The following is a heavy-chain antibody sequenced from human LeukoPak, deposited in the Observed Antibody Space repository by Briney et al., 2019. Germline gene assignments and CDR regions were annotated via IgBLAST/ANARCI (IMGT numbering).Heavy chain of an antibody. CDR1: GYTFTDYY. D-gene: IGHD5-18*01. Sequence: ASVSVSCKTSGYTFTDYYIHWARQAPGQGLVWMGWINPESGGTSYAQHFQGRVTMTRDTSISTAYMDLSRLKSDDTAVYYCARDRSRGYSYGLESLYWGQGTLVTVSS. V-gene: IGHV1-2*02. J-gene: IGHJ4*02. CDR3: ARDRSRGYSYGLESLY. CDR2: INPESGGT.